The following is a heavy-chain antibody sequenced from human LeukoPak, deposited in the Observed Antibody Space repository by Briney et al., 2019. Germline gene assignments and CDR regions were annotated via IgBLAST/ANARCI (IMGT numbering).Heavy chain of an antibody. CDR2: IWYDGSNK. V-gene: IGHV3-33*01. J-gene: IGHJ4*02. D-gene: IGHD3-22*01. CDR3: ARDLGYDSSGYRDY. CDR1: GFTFSSYG. Sequence: PGGSLRLSCAASGFTFSSYGMHWVRQAPGKGLEWVAVIWYDGSNKYYADSVKGRFTISRDNSKNTLYLQMNSLRAEDTAVYYCARDLGYDSSGYRDYWGQGTLVTVSS.